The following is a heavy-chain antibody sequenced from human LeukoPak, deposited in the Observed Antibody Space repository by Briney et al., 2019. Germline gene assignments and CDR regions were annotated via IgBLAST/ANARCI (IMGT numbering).Heavy chain of an antibody. CDR3: VREYSSSSGRAFDI. CDR1: GFTFSNYW. CDR2: ISTDGTNT. V-gene: IGHV3-74*01. J-gene: IGHJ3*02. Sequence: GGSLRLSCAASGFTFSNYWMHWVRRAPGKGLLWVSRISTDGTNTNYADSVKGRFTISRDNAKNMLYLEMNSLRAEDTAVYYCVREYSSSSGRAFDIWGQGTKVTVSS. D-gene: IGHD6-6*01.